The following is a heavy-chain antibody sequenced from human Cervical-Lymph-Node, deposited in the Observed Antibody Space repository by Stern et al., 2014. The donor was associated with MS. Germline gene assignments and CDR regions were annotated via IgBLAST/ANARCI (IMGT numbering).Heavy chain of an antibody. J-gene: IGHJ3*02. D-gene: IGHD4-17*01. Sequence: EMQLVESGGGLVQPGGSLRLSCAASGFTFSSYDMHLVRQATGKGLEWVSAIGTAGDTYYPGSVKGRFTISRENAKNSLYLQMNSLRAGDTAVYYCAREGDYVTFDIWGQGTMVTVSS. CDR3: AREGDYVTFDI. V-gene: IGHV3-13*01. CDR2: IGTAGDT. CDR1: GFTFSSYD.